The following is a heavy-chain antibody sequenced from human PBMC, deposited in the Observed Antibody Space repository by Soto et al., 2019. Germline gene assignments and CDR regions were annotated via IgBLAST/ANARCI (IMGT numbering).Heavy chain of an antibody. CDR1: GFTFGSYA. V-gene: IGHV3-23*01. J-gene: IGHJ6*03. D-gene: IGHD2-2*01. CDR2: LGGNGFTT. CDR3: AKALRPSLTFFSYMDV. Sequence: EVQLLESGGGLVQPGGSLRLSCVVSGFTFGSYAMSWVRQAPEKGPEWVAILGGNGFTTYYADSVKGRFTISGDKSKSKLFLQMNSLRADDTGVYYCAKALRPSLTFFSYMDVWGRGTSVTVSS.